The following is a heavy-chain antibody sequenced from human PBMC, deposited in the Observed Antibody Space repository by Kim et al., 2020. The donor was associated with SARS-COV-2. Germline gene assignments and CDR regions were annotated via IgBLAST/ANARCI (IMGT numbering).Heavy chain of an antibody. V-gene: IGHV4-31*03. CDR1: GDSISSGGYY. J-gene: IGHJ4*02. CDR2: IDYSGSA. D-gene: IGHD1-7*01. Sequence: SETLSLTCTVSGDSISSGGYYWSWIRQHPGKGLECLGYIDYSGSAYYNPSLKSRLTMSVDTSKNRFSLNLTSVTAADTAVYYCARDRTKPRGVDYWGQGTLVTVSS. CDR3: ARDRTKPRGVDY.